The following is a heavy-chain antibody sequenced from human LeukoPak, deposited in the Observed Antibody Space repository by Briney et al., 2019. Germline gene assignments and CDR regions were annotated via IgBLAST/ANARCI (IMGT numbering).Heavy chain of an antibody. J-gene: IGHJ4*02. D-gene: IGHD6-13*01. CDR1: GFTFSSYS. Sequence: PGGSLRLSCAASGFTFSSYSTNWVRQAPGKGLEWVSSISSSSSYIYYADSVKGRFTISRDNAKNSLYLQMNSLRAEDTAVYYCARAPIAAAGNLDYWGQGTLVTVSS. CDR3: ARAPIAAAGNLDY. V-gene: IGHV3-21*01. CDR2: ISSSSSYI.